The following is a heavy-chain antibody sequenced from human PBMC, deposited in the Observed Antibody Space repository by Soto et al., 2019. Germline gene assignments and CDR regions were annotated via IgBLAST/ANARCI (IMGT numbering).Heavy chain of an antibody. V-gene: IGHV4-39*01. Sequence: TSETLSLTCTVSGGSVRGSLYYWGWIRQPPGKGLEWIGNIFYRGNTYHNPSLKSRVTISVDTSKNQFSLRLSSVTAADTAVYYCARRVMGNIWYFDYWGQGTLVTGSS. CDR2: IFYRGNT. D-gene: IGHD2-21*01. CDR1: GGSVRGSLYY. CDR3: ARRVMGNIWYFDY. J-gene: IGHJ4*02.